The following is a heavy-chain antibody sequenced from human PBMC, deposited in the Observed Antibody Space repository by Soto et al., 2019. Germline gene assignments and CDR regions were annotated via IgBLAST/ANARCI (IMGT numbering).Heavy chain of an antibody. J-gene: IGHJ4*02. CDR1: GGSISSGGYY. V-gene: IGHV4-31*03. CDR3: ARKSTVTTCFDY. D-gene: IGHD4-17*01. CDR2: IYYSGST. Sequence: QVQLQESGPGLVKPSQTLSLTCTVSGGSISSGGYYWSWIRQLPGKGLEWIGNIYYSGSTPYNPSLKSRITMSVDTSKNQFSLKLSSVTAADTAVYYCARKSTVTTCFDYWGQGTLVTVSS.